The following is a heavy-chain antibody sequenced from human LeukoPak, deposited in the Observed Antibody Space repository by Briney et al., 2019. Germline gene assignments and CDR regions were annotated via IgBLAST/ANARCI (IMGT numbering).Heavy chain of an antibody. V-gene: IGHV1-18*04. Sequence: EASVKVSCKASGYTFTSYGISWVRQAPGQGLEWMGWISAYNGNTNYAQKLQGRVTMTTDTSTSTAYMELRSLRSDDTAVYYCARADIVVVVAAAFDYWGQGTLVTVSS. D-gene: IGHD2-15*01. CDR3: ARADIVVVVAAAFDY. J-gene: IGHJ4*02. CDR2: ISAYNGNT. CDR1: GYTFTSYG.